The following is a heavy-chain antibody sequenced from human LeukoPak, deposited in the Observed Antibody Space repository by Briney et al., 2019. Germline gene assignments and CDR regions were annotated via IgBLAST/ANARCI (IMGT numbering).Heavy chain of an antibody. J-gene: IGHJ5*02. CDR2: INHSGST. CDR1: GGSFSNYY. D-gene: IGHD3-3*01. CDR3: ARRYYDFWSGYYGWFDP. V-gene: IGHV4-34*01. Sequence: SETLSLTCTVSGGSFSNYYWSWIRQPPGKGLEWIGEINHSGSTNYNPSLKSRVTISVDTSKNQFSLKLSSVTAADTAVYYCARRYYDFWSGYYGWFDPWGQGTLVTVSS.